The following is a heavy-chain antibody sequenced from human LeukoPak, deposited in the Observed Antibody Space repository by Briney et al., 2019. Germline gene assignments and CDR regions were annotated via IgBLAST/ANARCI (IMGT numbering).Heavy chain of an antibody. D-gene: IGHD3-10*01. CDR1: GCTFTGYY. Sequence: GASVKVSCKASGCTFTGYYMHWVRQAPGQGLEWMGWINPNSGGTNYAQKFQGRVTMTRDTSISTAYMELSRLRSDDTAVYYCASLITMVRGVPFDYWGQGTLVTVSS. J-gene: IGHJ4*02. CDR2: INPNSGGT. V-gene: IGHV1-2*02. CDR3: ASLITMVRGVPFDY.